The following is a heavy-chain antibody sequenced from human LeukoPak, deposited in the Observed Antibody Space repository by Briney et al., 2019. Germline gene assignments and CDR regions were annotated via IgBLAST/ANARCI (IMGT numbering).Heavy chain of an antibody. D-gene: IGHD6-19*01. J-gene: IGHJ4*02. CDR2: ISSNGGST. V-gene: IGHV3-64*01. CDR3: AREYSSGWSASYYFDY. Sequence: GGSLRLSCAASGFTLSSYGMHWVRQAPGKGLEYVSAISSNGGSTYYANSVKGRFTISRDNSKNTLYLQMGSLRAEDMAVYYCAREYSSGWSASYYFDYWGQGTLVTVSS. CDR1: GFTLSSYG.